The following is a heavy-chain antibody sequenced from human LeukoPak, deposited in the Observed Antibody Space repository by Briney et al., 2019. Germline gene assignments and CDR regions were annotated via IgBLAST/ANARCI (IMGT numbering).Heavy chain of an antibody. CDR3: ARGPRFGELLLDY. D-gene: IGHD3-10*01. CDR2: IYYSGST. J-gene: IGHJ4*02. V-gene: IGHV4-39*01. Sequence: SETLSLTRTVSGGSISSSSYYWGWIRQPPGKGLEWIGSIYYSGSTYYNPSLKSRVTISVDTSKNQFSLKLSSVTAADTAVYYCARGPRFGELLLDYWGQGTLVTVSS. CDR1: GGSISSSSYY.